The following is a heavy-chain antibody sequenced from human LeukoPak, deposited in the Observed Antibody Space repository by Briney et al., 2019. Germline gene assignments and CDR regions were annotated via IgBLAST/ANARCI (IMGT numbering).Heavy chain of an antibody. CDR1: GGSFSGYY. CDR2: INHSGST. Sequence: PSETLSLTCAVYGGSFSGYYWSWIRQPPGKGLEWIGEINHSGSTNYNPSLKSRVTISVDTSKNQFSLKLSSVTAADTAVYYCARGAAVHHWGQGTLVTVSS. V-gene: IGHV4-34*01. CDR3: ARGAAVHH. D-gene: IGHD1-1*01. J-gene: IGHJ4*02.